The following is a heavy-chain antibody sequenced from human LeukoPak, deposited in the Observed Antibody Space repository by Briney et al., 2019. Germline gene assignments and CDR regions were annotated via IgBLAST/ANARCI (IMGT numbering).Heavy chain of an antibody. CDR1: GFTFSSYG. D-gene: IGHD2-15*01. CDR3: ASIVVVAADAKNDY. J-gene: IGHJ4*02. Sequence: GGSLRLSCAASGFTFSSYGMHWVRQAPGKGLEWVAFIRYDGSNKYYADSVKVRFTISRDNSKNTLYLQMNSLRAEDTAVYYCASIVVVAADAKNDYWGQGTLVTVSS. V-gene: IGHV3-30*02. CDR2: IRYDGSNK.